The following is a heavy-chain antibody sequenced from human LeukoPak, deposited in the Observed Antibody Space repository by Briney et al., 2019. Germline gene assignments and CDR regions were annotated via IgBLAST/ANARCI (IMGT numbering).Heavy chain of an antibody. D-gene: IGHD2-2*01. CDR1: GYTFTSYG. J-gene: IGHJ6*02. V-gene: IGHV1-18*01. Sequence: ASVKVSCKASGYTFTSYGISWVRQRPGQGLEWMGWISAYNGNTNYAQKLQGRVTMTTDTSTSTAYMELRSLRSDDTAVYYCARDLLVVVPAAMMVGYYYYGMDVWGQGTTVTVSS. CDR2: ISAYNGNT. CDR3: ARDLLVVVPAAMMVGYYYYGMDV.